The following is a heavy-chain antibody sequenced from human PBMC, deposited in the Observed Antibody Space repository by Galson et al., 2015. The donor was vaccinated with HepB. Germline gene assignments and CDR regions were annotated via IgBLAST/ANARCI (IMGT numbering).Heavy chain of an antibody. CDR2: IFYNGGGT. J-gene: IGHJ3*02. D-gene: IGHD3-16*01. CDR3: ARKNYGDSYDM. Sequence: SLRLSCADSGFNFNDSSMTWVRQAPGKGLQWVSGIFYNGGGTHYVESVKGRFNISRDNAKKSLYLQMNNLRVNDTALYFCARKNYGDSYDMWGQGTMVTVS. V-gene: IGHV3-20*04. CDR1: GFNFNDSS.